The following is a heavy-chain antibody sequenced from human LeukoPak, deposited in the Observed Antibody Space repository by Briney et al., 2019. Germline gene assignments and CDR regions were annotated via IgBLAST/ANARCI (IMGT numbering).Heavy chain of an antibody. J-gene: IGHJ4*02. CDR3: ARDPRSTGWSGTDY. CDR1: GGSISSGSYY. D-gene: IGHD6-19*01. V-gene: IGHV4-61*02. CDR2: IYTSGST. Sequence: PSETLSLTCTVSGGSISSGSYYWSWIRQPAGKGLEWIGRIYTSGSTNYNPSLKSRVTISVDTSKNQFSLKLSSVTAADTAVYYCARDPRSTGWSGTDYWGQGTLVTVSS.